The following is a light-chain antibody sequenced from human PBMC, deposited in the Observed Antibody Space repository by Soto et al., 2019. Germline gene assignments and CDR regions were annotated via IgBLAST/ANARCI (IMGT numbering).Light chain of an antibody. J-gene: IGKJ2*01. V-gene: IGKV3-20*01. CDR2: VSS. CDR3: QPYGSSPPYT. CDR1: QSVTNKY. Sequence: EVVLTQSPGTLSLSPGERATLSCRASQSVTNKYLAWYQQKPGQAPRLLIFVSSDRATGIPDRFSGSGSGTDFTLTISRREPEDFAVYYCQPYGSSPPYTFGQGTKLEI.